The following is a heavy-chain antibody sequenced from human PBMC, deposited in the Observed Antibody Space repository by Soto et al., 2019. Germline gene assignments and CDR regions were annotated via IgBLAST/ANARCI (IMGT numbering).Heavy chain of an antibody. Sequence: SETLSLTCAVSGGSISSSNWWSWVRQPPGKGLEWIGEIYHSGSTNYSPSLKSRVTISVDKSKNQFSLKLSSVTAADTAVYYCARVTWFGDYYYGMDVWGQGTTVT. V-gene: IGHV4-4*02. D-gene: IGHD3-10*01. CDR1: GGSISSSNW. J-gene: IGHJ6*02. CDR3: ARVTWFGDYYYGMDV. CDR2: IYHSGST.